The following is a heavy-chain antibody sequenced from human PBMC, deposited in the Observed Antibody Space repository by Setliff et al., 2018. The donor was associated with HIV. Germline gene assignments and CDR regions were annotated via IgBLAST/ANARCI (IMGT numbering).Heavy chain of an antibody. J-gene: IGHJ4*02. Sequence: PSETLSLTCIVSGGSIRSYYWSWIRQPPGKGLEWIGYIYYSGSTNYNASLKSRVAISVDTSKNEFSLNLSSVAAADTAVYYCARHFYGYNGKGFDYWGPGTLVTVSS. CDR1: GGSIRSYY. D-gene: IGHD1-1*01. CDR2: IYYSGST. V-gene: IGHV4-59*08. CDR3: ARHFYGYNGKGFDY.